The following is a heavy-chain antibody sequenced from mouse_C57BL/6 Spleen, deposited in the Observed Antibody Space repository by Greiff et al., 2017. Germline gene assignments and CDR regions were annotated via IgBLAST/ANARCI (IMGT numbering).Heavy chain of an antibody. Sequence: QVQLQQSGAELVRPGASVKMSCKASGYTFTSYSMHWVKQRPGQGLEWIGYINPSSGYTKYNQKFKDKATLTAAKSSSTAYMQLSSLTSEDSAVYYCARRANYDYFDYWGQGTTLTVSS. V-gene: IGHV1-4*01. CDR1: GYTFTSYS. CDR3: ARRANYDYFDY. D-gene: IGHD2-1*01. J-gene: IGHJ2*01. CDR2: INPSSGYT.